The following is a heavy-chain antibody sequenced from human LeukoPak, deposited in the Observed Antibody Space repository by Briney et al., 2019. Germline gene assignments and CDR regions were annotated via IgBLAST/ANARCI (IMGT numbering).Heavy chain of an antibody. CDR1: GINVSSNH. CDR2: FYPGGNT. J-gene: IGHJ4*02. V-gene: IGHV3-53*01. Sequence: GGSLRVSCAVYGINVSSNHMTWVRQAPGKGLEWVSVFYPGGNTYYTDSVKGRFTVSRDNSKNTLYLQMNSLRVEDTAVYYCARAAQHLDYWGQGTLVTVSS. CDR3: ARAAQHLDY.